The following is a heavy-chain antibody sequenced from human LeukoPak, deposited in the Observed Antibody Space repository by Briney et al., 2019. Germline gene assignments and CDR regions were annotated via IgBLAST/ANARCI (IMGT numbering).Heavy chain of an antibody. D-gene: IGHD4-11*01. CDR3: ARDGYDYSNWGYFDY. V-gene: IGHV3-30*03. CDR2: ISSDGSNK. J-gene: IGHJ4*02. Sequence: PGRSLRLSCAASGFTFSSFGMHWLRQAPGKGLEWVALISSDGSNKYFADSVKGRFTISRDNSKNTLHLQMNSLRAEDTAVYYCARDGYDYSNWGYFDYWGQGTLVTVSS. CDR1: GFTFSSFG.